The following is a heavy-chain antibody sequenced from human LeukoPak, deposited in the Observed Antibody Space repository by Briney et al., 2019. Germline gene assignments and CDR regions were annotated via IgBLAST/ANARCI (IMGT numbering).Heavy chain of an antibody. D-gene: IGHD3-16*02. CDR3: ARVWADYVWGSYPPRGAFDI. Sequence: SETLALTCPVSGGSISSYYWSWIRQPPGKGLEGIGYIYYSGGTNYNPSLKSRVTISVATSKNQFSLKLSSVTAADTAVYYCARVWADYVWGSYPPRGAFDIWGQGTMVTVPS. J-gene: IGHJ3*02. CDR1: GGSISSYY. V-gene: IGHV4-59*01. CDR2: IYYSGGT.